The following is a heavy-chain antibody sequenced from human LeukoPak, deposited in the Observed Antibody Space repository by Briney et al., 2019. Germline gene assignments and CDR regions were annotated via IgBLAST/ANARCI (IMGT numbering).Heavy chain of an antibody. CDR2: IGSNGDNT. CDR3: AKVLYCGGDCRSFDY. V-gene: IGHV3-23*01. J-gene: IGHJ4*02. D-gene: IGHD2-21*01. Sequence: QPGGSLRLSCAASGFTFSIYAMNWVRQAPGKGLEWVSTIGSNGDNTYYADSVKGRFTISRDNSKNTLYLQMNSLRAEDTALYYCAKVLYCGGDCRSFDYWGQGTLVTVSS. CDR1: GFTFSIYA.